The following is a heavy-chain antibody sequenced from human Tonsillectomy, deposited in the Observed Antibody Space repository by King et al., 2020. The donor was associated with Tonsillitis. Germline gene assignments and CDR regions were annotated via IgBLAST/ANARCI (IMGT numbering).Heavy chain of an antibody. CDR3: AREFDSLTTFTNGTLDV. V-gene: IGHV3-30*04. Sequence: VQLVESGGGVVQPGRSLRLSCAASGFTFRTYALDWVRQAPGKGLEWVAVTSFDGRRRFYADSVKGRFTISRDNSNNTLYLQMNSLRPEDTAVYYRAREFDSLTTFTNGTLDVWGAGTTVTVSS. D-gene: IGHD1-1*01. CDR2: TSFDGRRR. J-gene: IGHJ6*04. CDR1: GFTFRTYA.